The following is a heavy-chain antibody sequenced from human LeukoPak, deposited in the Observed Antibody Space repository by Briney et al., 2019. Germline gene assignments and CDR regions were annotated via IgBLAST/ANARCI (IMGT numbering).Heavy chain of an antibody. J-gene: IGHJ4*02. CDR3: ARLEQQLVQPFDY. V-gene: IGHV4-30-4*07. Sequence: SETLSLTCAVSGGSVSSGGYSWSWIRQPPGKGLEWIGYIYYSGGTYYNPSLKSRVTISVDTSKNQFSLKLSSMTAADTAVYYCARLEQQLVQPFDYWGRGTLVTVSS. D-gene: IGHD6-13*01. CDR2: IYYSGGT. CDR1: GGSVSSGGYS.